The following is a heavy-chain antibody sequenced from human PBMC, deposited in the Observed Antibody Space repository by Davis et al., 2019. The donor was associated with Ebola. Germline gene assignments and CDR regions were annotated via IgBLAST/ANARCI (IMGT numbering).Heavy chain of an antibody. J-gene: IGHJ4*02. Sequence: ASVKVSCKASGYTFTSYGISWVRQAPGQGLEWMGWISAYNGNTNYAQKLQGRVTMTTDTSTSTAYMELRSLRSDDTAVYYCAKSADKYYDFWSGYYTDYWGQGTLVTVSS. CDR2: ISAYNGNT. CDR1: GYTFTSYG. CDR3: AKSADKYYDFWSGYYTDY. V-gene: IGHV1-18*01. D-gene: IGHD3-3*01.